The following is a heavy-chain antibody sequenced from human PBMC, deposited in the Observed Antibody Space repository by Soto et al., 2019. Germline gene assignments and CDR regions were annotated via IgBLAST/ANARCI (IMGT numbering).Heavy chain of an antibody. D-gene: IGHD3-10*01. CDR2: IYYSGST. V-gene: IGHV4-59*12. CDR1: GGSISSYY. CDR3: ARDGFTMVRGTYYYYGMDV. J-gene: IGHJ6*02. Sequence: PSETLSLTCTVSGGSISSYYWSWIRQPPGKGLEWIGYIYYSGSTYYNPSLKSRVTISVDTSKNQFSLKLSSVTAADTAVYYCARDGFTMVRGTYYYYGMDVWGQGTTVTVSS.